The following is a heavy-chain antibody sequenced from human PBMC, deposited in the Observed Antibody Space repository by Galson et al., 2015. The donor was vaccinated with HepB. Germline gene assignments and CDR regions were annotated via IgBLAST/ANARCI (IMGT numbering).Heavy chain of an antibody. D-gene: IGHD6-6*01. Sequence: CAISGDSVSSNSAAWNWIRQSPSRGLEWLGRTYYRSKWYNDYAVSVKSRITINPDTSKNQFSLQLNSVTPEDTAVYYCASTFYSSSSYPYYYYMDVWGKGTTVTVSS. V-gene: IGHV6-1*01. CDR3: ASTFYSSSSYPYYYYMDV. CDR2: TYYRSKWYN. J-gene: IGHJ6*03. CDR1: GDSVSSNSAA.